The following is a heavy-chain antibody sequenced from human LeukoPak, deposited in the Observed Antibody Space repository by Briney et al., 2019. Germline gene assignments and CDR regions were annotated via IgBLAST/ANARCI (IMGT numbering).Heavy chain of an antibody. V-gene: IGHV4-39*07. CDR3: ARGVMVPATMVRGAINWFDP. D-gene: IGHD3-10*01. CDR1: DGSISSATYY. Sequence: SETLSLTCTVSDGSISSATYYWGWIRQPPNKGLDWIGSFFYTGSTYYSPSLKSRVTISVDTSENQLSLKLSSVTAADTAVYYCARGVMVPATMVRGAINWFDPWGQGTLVTVSS. CDR2: FFYTGST. J-gene: IGHJ5*02.